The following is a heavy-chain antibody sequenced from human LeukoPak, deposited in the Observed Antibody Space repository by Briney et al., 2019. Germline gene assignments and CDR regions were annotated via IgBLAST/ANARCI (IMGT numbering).Heavy chain of an antibody. CDR2: INHSGST. D-gene: IGHD4-17*01. CDR3: ARGRVRGTVTTLKGYYYYGMDV. J-gene: IGHJ6*02. Sequence: SETLSLTCAVYGGSFSGYYWSWIRQPPGKGLEWIGEINHSGSTNYNPSLKSRVTISVDTSKNQFSLKLSSVTAADTAVYYCARGRVRGTVTTLKGYYYYGMDVWGQGTTVTVSS. V-gene: IGHV4-34*01. CDR1: GGSFSGYY.